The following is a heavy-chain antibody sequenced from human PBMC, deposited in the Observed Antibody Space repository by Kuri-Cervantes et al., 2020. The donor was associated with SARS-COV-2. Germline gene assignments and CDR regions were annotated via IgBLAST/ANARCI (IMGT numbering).Heavy chain of an antibody. J-gene: IGHJ4*02. CDR3: ATDGPWDRPARAPFR. V-gene: IGHV3-7*01. Sequence: GESLKISCAASGFTFDDYAMHWVRQAPGKGLEWVANIKLDGSEKYYVDSVKGRFAISRDNANNSLYLQMNSLRAEDTALYFCATDGPWDRPARAPFRWGQGTPVTVSS. CDR1: GFTFDDYA. CDR2: IKLDGSEK. D-gene: IGHD1-26*01.